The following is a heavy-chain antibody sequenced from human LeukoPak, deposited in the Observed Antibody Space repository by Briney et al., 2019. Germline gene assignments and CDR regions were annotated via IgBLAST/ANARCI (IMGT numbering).Heavy chain of an antibody. CDR3: AKDKSDYGDWSWFDP. Sequence: GGSLRLSCAASGFTFSSYWMHWVRQAPGKGLVWVSRINSDGSSTSYADSVKGRFTISRDNAKNSLYLQMNSLRAEDTALYYCAKDKSDYGDWSWFDPWGQGTLVTVSS. J-gene: IGHJ5*02. V-gene: IGHV3-74*01. D-gene: IGHD4-17*01. CDR2: INSDGSST. CDR1: GFTFSSYW.